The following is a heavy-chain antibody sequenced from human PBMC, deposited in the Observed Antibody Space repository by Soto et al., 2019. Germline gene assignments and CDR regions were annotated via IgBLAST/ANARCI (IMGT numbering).Heavy chain of an antibody. V-gene: IGHV1-46*01. Sequence: ASEKVSCKASGYTFTSYYMHWVRQAPGQGLEWMGIINPSGGSTSYAQKFQGRVTMTRDTSTSTVYMELSSLRSEDTAVYYCASGVEGCSGGSCYSVRYYYYGMDVWGQGTTVTVSS. CDR3: ASGVEGCSGGSCYSVRYYYYGMDV. CDR2: INPSGGST. J-gene: IGHJ6*02. CDR1: GYTFTSYY. D-gene: IGHD2-15*01.